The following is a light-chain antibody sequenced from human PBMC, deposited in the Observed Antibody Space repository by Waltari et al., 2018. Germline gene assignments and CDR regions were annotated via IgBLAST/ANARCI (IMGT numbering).Light chain of an antibody. J-gene: IGKJ4*01. V-gene: IGKV2D-29*02. CDR3: MQSMQVPLT. CDR1: QSLLHSDGKTY. Sequence: DIVMTQTPLSLSVTPGQPASISCMSSQSLLHSDGKTYLFWYLQKTGQSPQLLIYEVFNRFSGVPDRFSGSGSGTDFTLTISRVEAEDVGVYYCMQSMQVPLTFGGGTKVEIK. CDR2: EVF.